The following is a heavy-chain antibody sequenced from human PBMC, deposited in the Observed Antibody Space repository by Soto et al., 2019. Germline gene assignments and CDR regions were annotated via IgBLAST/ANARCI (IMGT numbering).Heavy chain of an antibody. CDR1: GFTFSSYS. D-gene: IGHD5-12*01. CDR2: ISSSSSYI. J-gene: IGHJ6*02. V-gene: IGHV3-21*01. CDR3: SRDGDSGPPGYFYYYYGMAV. Sequence: EVQLVESGGGLVKPGGSLRLSCAASGFTFSSYSMNWVRQAPGKGLGWVSSISSSSSYIYYADSVKGRFTISRDNAKNTLSLQMNILRAEDTAVDYCSRDGDSGPPGYFYYYYGMAVWGQGTTVTVSS.